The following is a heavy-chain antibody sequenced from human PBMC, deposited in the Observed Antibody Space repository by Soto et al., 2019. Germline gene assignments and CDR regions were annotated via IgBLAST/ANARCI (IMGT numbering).Heavy chain of an antibody. CDR3: ARTAYGDYLPY. CDR2: IDHSGSS. V-gene: IGHV4-34*01. D-gene: IGHD4-17*01. CDR1: GGSFSGYY. J-gene: IGHJ4*02. Sequence: PSETLSLTCAVYGGSFSGYYWTWIRQPPGKGLEWIGEIDHSGSSNHNPSLKSRVSISVDTSKNQFSLKLTSVTAADTAVYYCARTAYGDYLPYWGQGTLVTVS.